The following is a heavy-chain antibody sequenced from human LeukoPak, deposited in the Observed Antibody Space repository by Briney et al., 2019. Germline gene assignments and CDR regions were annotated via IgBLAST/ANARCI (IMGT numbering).Heavy chain of an antibody. V-gene: IGHV3-74*01. CDR3: ARDQVYYYDSSGLSYYYYYYMDV. J-gene: IGHJ6*03. D-gene: IGHD3-22*01. Sequence: GGSLRLSCAASGFTFSSYWMHWVRQAPGKGLVWVSRINSDGSSTSYADSVKGRFTISRDNAKNTLYLQMNSLRAEHTAVYYCARDQVYYYDSSGLSYYYYYYMDVWGKGTTVTVSS. CDR2: INSDGSST. CDR1: GFTFSSYW.